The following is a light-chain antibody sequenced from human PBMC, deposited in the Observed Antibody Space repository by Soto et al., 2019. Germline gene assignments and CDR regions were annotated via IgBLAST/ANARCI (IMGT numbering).Light chain of an antibody. CDR2: DAS. CDR1: QTVSDW. J-gene: IGKJ1*01. Sequence: DIQMTQSPYTLSASVVDRVSITFRASQTVSDWLAWYQQRPGKAPKLLIYDASRLENGVPSRFSGSGYGTEFTLSINGLQPEDFATYYCQQHNSSPWTFGQGTKVDI. CDR3: QQHNSSPWT. V-gene: IGKV1-5*01.